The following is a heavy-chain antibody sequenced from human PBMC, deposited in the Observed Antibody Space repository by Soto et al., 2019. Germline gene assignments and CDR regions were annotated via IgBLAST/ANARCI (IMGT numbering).Heavy chain of an antibody. CDR2: INHSGST. CDR3: ASDRCSGGSCYVFFDY. V-gene: IGHV4-34*01. J-gene: IGHJ4*02. D-gene: IGHD2-15*01. Sequence: SETLSLTCAVYGGSFSGYYWSWIRQPPGKGLEWIGEINHSGSTNYNPSLKSRVTISVDTSKNQFSLKLSSVTAADTAVYYCASDRCSGGSCYVFFDYWGQGTLVTVSS. CDR1: GGSFSGYY.